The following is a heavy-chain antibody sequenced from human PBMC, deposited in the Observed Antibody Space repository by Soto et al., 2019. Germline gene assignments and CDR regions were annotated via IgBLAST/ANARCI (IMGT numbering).Heavy chain of an antibody. V-gene: IGHV1-18*01. CDR2: ISTYNGNT. D-gene: IGHD6-6*01. Sequence: QVQLVQSGGEVKEPGASVKVSCKASGYTFTSSGISWVRQAPGQGLEWMGWISTYNGNTNYAQKLKGRVTMTTDTSTSTDYMERRGLRSDDTAVYYCARKYSGSYWFDPWGQGTLVTVSS. J-gene: IGHJ5*02. CDR3: ARKYSGSYWFDP. CDR1: GYTFTSSG.